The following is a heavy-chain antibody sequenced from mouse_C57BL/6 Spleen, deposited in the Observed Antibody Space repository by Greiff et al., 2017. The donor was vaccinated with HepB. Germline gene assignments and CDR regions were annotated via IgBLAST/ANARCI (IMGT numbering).Heavy chain of an antibody. V-gene: IGHV1-69*01. Sequence: QVHVKQPGAELVMPGASVKLSCKASGYTFTSYWMHWVKQRPGQGLEWIGEIDPSDSYTNYNQKFKGKSTLTVDKSSSTAYMQLSSLTSEDSAVYYCARGERLNYFDYWGQGTTLTVSS. CDR2: IDPSDSYT. CDR3: ARGERLNYFDY. D-gene: IGHD2-12*01. J-gene: IGHJ2*01. CDR1: GYTFTSYW.